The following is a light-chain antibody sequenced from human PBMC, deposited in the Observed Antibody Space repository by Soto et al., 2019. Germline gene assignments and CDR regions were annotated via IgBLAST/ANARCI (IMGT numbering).Light chain of an antibody. V-gene: IGLV1-44*01. J-gene: IGLJ1*01. Sequence: QAVVTQAPSASGTPGQRVTISCSGRTSNIGSNTVDWHRQLPGTAPKLLIYHNDQRPSGVPDRFSASKSGTSASLAISGLQSEDEADFYCAAWDDSLNVYVFGTGTKLTVL. CDR1: TSNIGSNT. CDR2: HND. CDR3: AAWDDSLNVYV.